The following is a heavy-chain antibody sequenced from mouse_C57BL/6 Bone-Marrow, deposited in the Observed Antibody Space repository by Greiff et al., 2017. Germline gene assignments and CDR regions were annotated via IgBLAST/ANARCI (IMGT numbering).Heavy chain of an antibody. CDR1: GFNIKDYY. Sequence: EVQLQQSGAELVKPGASVKLSCTASGFNIKDYYMHWVKQRTEQGLEWIGRIDPEDGETKSAPNFQGKAIITADTSSNTAYLQLSSLTSEDTAVYYCAIPAKRYYAMDYWGQGTSVTVSS. CDR2: IDPEDGET. J-gene: IGHJ4*01. CDR3: AIPAKRYYAMDY. V-gene: IGHV14-2*01.